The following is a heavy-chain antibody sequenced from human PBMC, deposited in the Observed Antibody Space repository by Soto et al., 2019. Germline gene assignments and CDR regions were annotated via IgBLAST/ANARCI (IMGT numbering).Heavy chain of an antibody. CDR1: GFTFSSHW. V-gene: IGHV3-74*01. CDR3: ARGVTDTPGYWY. CDR2: VNSDGSST. J-gene: IGHJ4*02. D-gene: IGHD2-15*01. Sequence: AGSLRLSCAAFGFTFSSHWMHWVLRAPGKGLMWVSRVNSDGSSTSYAESVKGRFTISRDNAKNTVFLQLNSLRAEDTAVYYCARGVTDTPGYWYWGRGVLVTAAS.